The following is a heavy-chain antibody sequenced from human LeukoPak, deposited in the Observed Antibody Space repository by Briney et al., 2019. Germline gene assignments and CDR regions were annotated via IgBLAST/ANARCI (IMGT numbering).Heavy chain of an antibody. CDR1: GFTFSSYA. D-gene: IGHD2-2*01. Sequence: GGSLRLSCAASGFTFSSYAMSWVRQAPGKWLEWVSAISGSGGSTYYADSVKGRFTISRDNSKNTLYLQMNSLRAEDTAVYYCAKGGVLYQLLSDWFDPWGQGTLVTVSS. CDR3: AKGGVLYQLLSDWFDP. V-gene: IGHV3-23*01. CDR2: ISGSGGST. J-gene: IGHJ5*02.